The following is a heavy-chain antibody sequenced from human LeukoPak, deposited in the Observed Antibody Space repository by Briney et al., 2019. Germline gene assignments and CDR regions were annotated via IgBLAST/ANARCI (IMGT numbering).Heavy chain of an antibody. J-gene: IGHJ2*01. V-gene: IGHV1-69*06. Sequence: SVKVSCKDSGGSFSTFDINWLRQAPGQGLEWMGRIKPMSGTTNYAHKLQDRVTITADTSTGTAYLDLSSLRSEDTAVYYCARSIVVVVSNPNYWYFDLWGRGTPVIVPS. CDR1: GGSFSTFD. CDR2: IKPMSGTT. CDR3: ARSIVVVVSNPNYWYFDL. D-gene: IGHD2-15*01.